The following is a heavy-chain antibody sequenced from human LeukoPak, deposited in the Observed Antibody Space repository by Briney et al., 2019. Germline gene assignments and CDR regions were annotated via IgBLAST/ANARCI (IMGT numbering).Heavy chain of an antibody. Sequence: GGSLRLSCAASGFTFSSYWMHWVRQAPGKGLVWVSRINSDGSTTSYADSVKGRFTVSRDNAKNTLYLQMNSLGAEDTAVYYCARDRITMVRGVIDWGQGTLVTVSS. CDR2: INSDGSTT. J-gene: IGHJ4*02. CDR1: GFTFSSYW. V-gene: IGHV3-74*01. D-gene: IGHD3-10*01. CDR3: ARDRITMVRGVID.